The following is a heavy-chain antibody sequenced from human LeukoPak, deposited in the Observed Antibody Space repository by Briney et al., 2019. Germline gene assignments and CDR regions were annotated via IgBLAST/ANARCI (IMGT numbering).Heavy chain of an antibody. CDR1: GYSISSSYY. CDR2: ICHTGST. Sequence: SETLSLTCSVSGYSISSSYYWGWIRQPPGKGLEWIASICHTGSTYYNPFLKNRITISLDTSKNHFSLNLSSVSAADTAMYYCARAMTSNNWYSALHIWGQGTMVTVSS. D-gene: IGHD6-13*01. V-gene: IGHV4-38-2*02. CDR3: ARAMTSNNWYSALHI. J-gene: IGHJ3*02.